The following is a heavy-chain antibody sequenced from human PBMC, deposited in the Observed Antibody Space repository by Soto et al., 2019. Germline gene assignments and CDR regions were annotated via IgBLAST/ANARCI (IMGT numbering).Heavy chain of an antibody. J-gene: IGHJ6*02. CDR1: GYTFTSYY. Sequence: QVQLVQSGAEVKKPGASVKVSCKASGYTFTSYYMHWVRQALGQGLEWMGIINPSGGSTSYAQKFPGRVTVTRDTSTSTVYRELGSLRSEDTAVYYCARDTRYDFWRPSYGMDVWGQGTTVTVS. D-gene: IGHD3-3*01. CDR3: ARDTRYDFWRPSYGMDV. CDR2: INPSGGST. V-gene: IGHV1-46*01.